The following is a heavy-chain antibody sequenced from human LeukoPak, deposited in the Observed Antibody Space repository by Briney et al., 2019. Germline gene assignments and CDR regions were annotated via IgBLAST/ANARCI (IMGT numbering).Heavy chain of an antibody. CDR3: ARRGGRGSSYWFDP. V-gene: IGHV4-59*08. Sequence: SEALSLTCTGSGGSISSYYWTWVRQPPGKGLEWIGYVYASGSTNYNPSLQSRVTISVDTSKSQFSLKLTSVTAADTAVYYCARRGGRGSSYWFDPWGQGTLVTVSS. J-gene: IGHJ5*02. D-gene: IGHD3-10*01. CDR2: VYASGST. CDR1: GGSISSYY.